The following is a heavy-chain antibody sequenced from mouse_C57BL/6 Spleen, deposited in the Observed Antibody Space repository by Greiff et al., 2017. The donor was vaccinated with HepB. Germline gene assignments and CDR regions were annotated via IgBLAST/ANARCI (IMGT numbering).Heavy chain of an antibody. CDR3: AREYCGSRYYFDY. J-gene: IGHJ2*01. CDR2: INPNYGTT. D-gene: IGHD1-1*01. Sequence: VQLQQSGPELVKPGASVKISCKASGYSFTDYNMNWVKQSNGKSLEWIGVINPNYGTTSYNQNFKGKATLTVDQSSSTDYMQLNSLTSEDSAVYYCAREYCGSRYYFDYWGQGTTLTVSS. CDR1: GYSFTDYN. V-gene: IGHV1-39*01.